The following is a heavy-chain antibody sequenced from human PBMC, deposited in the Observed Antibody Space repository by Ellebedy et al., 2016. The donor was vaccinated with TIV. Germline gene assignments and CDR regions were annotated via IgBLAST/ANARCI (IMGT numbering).Heavy chain of an antibody. J-gene: IGHJ4*02. D-gene: IGHD5-18*01. CDR2: ISYDGNNK. V-gene: IGHV3-30*18. CDR1: GFTFSDYY. CDR3: VKDGPHGYGYPYYFDY. Sequence: GGSPRLSCAASGFTFSDYYMSWIRQAPGKGLEWVAVISYDGNNKYYADSVKGRFTISRDNSKNTLYLQMNSLRAEDTAVYFCVKDGPHGYGYPYYFDYWGQGTLVTVSS.